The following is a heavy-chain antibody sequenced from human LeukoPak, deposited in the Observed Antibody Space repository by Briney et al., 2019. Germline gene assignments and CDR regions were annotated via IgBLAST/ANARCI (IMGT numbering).Heavy chain of an antibody. J-gene: IGHJ3*02. Sequence: SQTLSLTCTVSGGSISGGDYYWSWIRQPPGKGLEWIGYIYHTGNTYYNPSLKSRVTISVDTSKNQFSLKLSSVTAADTAVYYYAGPWGGAFDIWGQGTMVTVSS. CDR1: GGSISGGDYY. V-gene: IGHV4-30-4*01. D-gene: IGHD2-15*01. CDR2: IYHTGNT. CDR3: AGPWGGAFDI.